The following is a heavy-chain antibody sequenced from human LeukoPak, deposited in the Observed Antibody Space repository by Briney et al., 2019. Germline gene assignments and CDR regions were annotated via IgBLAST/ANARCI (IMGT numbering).Heavy chain of an antibody. CDR1: GYTFTGYY. CDR3: ARDRTLYYYDSSGYHPNWYFDL. V-gene: IGHV1-2*02. D-gene: IGHD3-22*01. Sequence: ASVKVSCKASGYTFTGYYMHWVRQAPGQGLEWMGWINPNSGGTNYAQKFQGRVTMTRDTSISTAYMELSRLRSDDTAGYYCARDRTLYYYDSSGYHPNWYFDLWGRGTLVTVSS. J-gene: IGHJ2*01. CDR2: INPNSGGT.